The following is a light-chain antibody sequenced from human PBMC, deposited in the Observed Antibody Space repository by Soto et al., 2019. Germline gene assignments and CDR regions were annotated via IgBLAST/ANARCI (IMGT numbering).Light chain of an antibody. CDR1: QNINSW. J-gene: IGKJ1*01. V-gene: IGKV1-5*03. Sequence: DIHMTQSSSTLSSSLGDRVTITFLASQNINSWLAWYQQKPGKAPKLLIYEASSLEKGVPARFGGSGSGTEFTLTISSLQPDDFATYYCQQYNVYSWTFGQGTKVDIK. CDR3: QQYNVYSWT. CDR2: EAS.